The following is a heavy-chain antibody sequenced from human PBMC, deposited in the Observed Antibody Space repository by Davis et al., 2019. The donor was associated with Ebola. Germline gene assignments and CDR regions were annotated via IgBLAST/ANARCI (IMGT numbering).Heavy chain of an antibody. D-gene: IGHD2-15*01. V-gene: IGHV4-34*01. Sequence: MPSETLSLTCAVYGGSFSGYYWSWIRQPPGKGLEWIGEINHSGSTNYNPSLKSRVTISVDTSKNQFSLKLSSVTAADTAVYYCAKDLVYCSGGSCFIYYYYGMDVWGQGTTVTVSS. CDR3: AKDLVYCSGGSCFIYYYYGMDV. CDR1: GGSFSGYY. J-gene: IGHJ6*02. CDR2: INHSGST.